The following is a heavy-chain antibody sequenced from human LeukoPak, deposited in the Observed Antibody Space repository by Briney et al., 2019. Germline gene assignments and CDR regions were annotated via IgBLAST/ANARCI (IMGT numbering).Heavy chain of an antibody. CDR3: ATDRSAYSSGWYNLDY. Sequence: GRSLRLSCAASGFTFSCYGMHWVRQAPGKGLEWVAVISYDGSNNYYADSVKGRFTISRDNSKNTLYLQMNSLRAEDTAVYYCATDRSAYSSGWYNLDYWGQGTIVTVSS. J-gene: IGHJ4*02. CDR1: GFTFSCYG. D-gene: IGHD6-19*01. V-gene: IGHV3-30*03. CDR2: ISYDGSNN.